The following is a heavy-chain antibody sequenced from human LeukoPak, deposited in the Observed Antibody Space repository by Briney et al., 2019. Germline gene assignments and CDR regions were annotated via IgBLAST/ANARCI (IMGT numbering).Heavy chain of an antibody. CDR3: AKHRMAMALFDF. D-gene: IGHD5-24*01. CDR2: TSESGGTT. V-gene: IGHV3-23*01. CDR1: GFTVSSNY. Sequence: GGSLRLSCAASGFTVSSNYMSWVRQAPGKGLEWVSTTSESGGTTYSADSVKGRFSISRDNSKNTLYLQMNSLRAEDTAVYYCAKHRMAMALFDFWGQGTLVTVSS. J-gene: IGHJ4*02.